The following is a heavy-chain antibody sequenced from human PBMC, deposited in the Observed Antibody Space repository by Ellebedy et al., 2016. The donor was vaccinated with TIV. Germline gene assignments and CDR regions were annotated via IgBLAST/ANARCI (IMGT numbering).Heavy chain of an antibody. CDR2: ISGSGAST. CDR3: GRGQTTFEY. CDR1: GFTFSNYA. V-gene: IGHV3-23*01. J-gene: IGHJ4*02. D-gene: IGHD4-11*01. Sequence: PGGSLRLSCAASGFTFSNYAMTWVRQAPGKGLEWVSSISGSGASTYYADSVKGRFTISRDNSKNTLYLQMNSLSAEDTAVYYCGRGQTTFEYWGQGTLVTVSS.